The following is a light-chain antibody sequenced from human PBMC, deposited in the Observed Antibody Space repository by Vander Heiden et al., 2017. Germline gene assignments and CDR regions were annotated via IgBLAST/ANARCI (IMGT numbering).Light chain of an antibody. CDR1: QSISSY. Sequence: DIQMTQSPSSLSASVGDRVTITCRASQSISSYLNWYQQKPGKAPKLLIYAASSLQSGVPSRFSGSGYGKDFTLTISSRQPEDFAAYYCQQSYSNSEYTFGQGTKLEIK. CDR3: QQSYSNSEYT. CDR2: AAS. J-gene: IGKJ2*01. V-gene: IGKV1-39*01.